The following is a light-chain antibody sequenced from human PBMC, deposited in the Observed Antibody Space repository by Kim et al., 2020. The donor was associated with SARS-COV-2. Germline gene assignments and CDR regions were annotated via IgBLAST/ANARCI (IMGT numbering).Light chain of an antibody. CDR2: DVN. V-gene: IGLV2-14*03. CDR3: SSFITTLV. J-gene: IGLJ3*02. Sequence: QSALTQPASVSGSPGQSITISCTGPSSDFSDSDFVSWYQQHPGKAPKLLIYDVNHRPSGVSDRFSGSKSGNTASLTISGLQAEDEGDYFCSSFITTLVFGGGTKVTVL. CDR1: SSDFSDSDF.